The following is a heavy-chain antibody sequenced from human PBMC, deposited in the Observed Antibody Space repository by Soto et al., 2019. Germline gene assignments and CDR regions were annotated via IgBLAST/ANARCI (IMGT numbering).Heavy chain of an antibody. Sequence: GESLKISCKGSGYSFTSNWIVWVRQMPGKGLEWMGSIDPSDSYTNYSPSFEGHVTMSVDKSISTAYLQWSSLRASDTAMYFCARARGKFHNYYIYYGMDVWGQGTTVTVSS. CDR1: GYSFTSNW. J-gene: IGHJ6*02. V-gene: IGHV5-10-1*01. CDR3: ARARGKFHNYYIYYGMDV. CDR2: IDPSDSYT. D-gene: IGHD3-16*01.